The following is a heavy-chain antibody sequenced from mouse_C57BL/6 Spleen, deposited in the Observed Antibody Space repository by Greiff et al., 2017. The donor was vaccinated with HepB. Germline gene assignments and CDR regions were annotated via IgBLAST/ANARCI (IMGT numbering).Heavy chain of an antibody. CDR1: GYTFTDYY. CDR2: IYPGSGNT. J-gene: IGHJ1*03. D-gene: IGHD2-4*01. CDR3: ARSLDYDYDEGDFDV. Sequence: VKLQESGAELVRPGASVKLSCKASGYTFTDYYINWVKQRPGQGLEWIARIYPGSGNTYYNEKFKGKATLTAEKSSSTAYMQLSSLTSEDSAVYCCARSLDYDYDEGDFDVWGTGTTVTVSS. V-gene: IGHV1-76*01.